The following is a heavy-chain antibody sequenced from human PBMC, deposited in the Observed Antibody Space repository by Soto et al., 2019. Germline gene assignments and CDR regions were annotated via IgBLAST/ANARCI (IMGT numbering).Heavy chain of an antibody. CDR2: IIPIFGTA. V-gene: IGHV1-69*13. CDR1: GGTFSSYA. Sequence: SVKVSCKASGGTFSSYAISWVRQAPGQGLEWMGGIIPIFGTANYAQKFQGRVTITADESTSTAYMELSSLRSEDTAVYYCASSVVVVPAAYYGMDVWGQGTTVTVSS. CDR3: ASSVVVVPAAYYGMDV. J-gene: IGHJ6*02. D-gene: IGHD2-2*01.